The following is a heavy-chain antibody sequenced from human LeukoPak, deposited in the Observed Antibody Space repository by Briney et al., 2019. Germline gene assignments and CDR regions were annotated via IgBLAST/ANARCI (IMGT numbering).Heavy chain of an antibody. CDR3: ARGRYLTTGGGAAAGFLDY. CDR2: INHSGST. V-gene: IGHV4-34*01. D-gene: IGHD6-13*01. Sequence: SETLSLTCGVSGGSFSGYYWNWIRQPPGKGLEWIGEINHSGSTNYNPSLKSRVTISVDTSQKQFSLRLSSVTAADTAVYYCARGRYLTTGGGAAAGFLDYWGQGTLVTVSS. CDR1: GGSFSGYY. J-gene: IGHJ4*02.